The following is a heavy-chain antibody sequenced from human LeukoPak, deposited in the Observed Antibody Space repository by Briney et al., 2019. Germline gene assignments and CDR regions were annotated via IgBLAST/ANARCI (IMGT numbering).Heavy chain of an antibody. J-gene: IGHJ4*02. V-gene: IGHV4-39*07. CDR2: INYSGST. Sequence: PSETLSLTCTVSGGSISSSSYYWAWIRQPPGKGLEWIGSINYSGSTYYNPSLKSRVTISLDTSKNQFSLKLSSVTAADTAVYYCATYRQVLLPFESWGQGTLVTVSS. D-gene: IGHD2-8*02. CDR1: GGSISSSSYY. CDR3: ATYRQVLLPFES.